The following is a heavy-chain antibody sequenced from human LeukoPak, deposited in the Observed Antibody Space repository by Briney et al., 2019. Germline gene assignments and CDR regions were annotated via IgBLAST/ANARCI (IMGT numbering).Heavy chain of an antibody. V-gene: IGHV4-59*11. D-gene: IGHD2-15*01. J-gene: IGHJ3*01. CDR3: ARRYCSGGTCYSDRGAFDV. CDR2: IYYSGST. Sequence: SETLSLTCTVSGGAISHHYWSWIRQPPGKGLEWIGNIYYSGSTNYNPSLKSRVTMSIDTSKNQFSLKMNSVTAADTAVYYCARRYCSGGTCYSDRGAFDVWGQGTMVTVSS. CDR1: GGAISHHY.